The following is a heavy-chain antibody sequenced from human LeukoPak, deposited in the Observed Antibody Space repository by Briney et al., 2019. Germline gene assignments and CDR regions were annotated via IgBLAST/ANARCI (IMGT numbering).Heavy chain of an antibody. V-gene: IGHV3-7*01. CDR1: GFTFSRYW. Sequence: PGGSLRLSCAASGFTFSRYWMNWVRQAPGKGLEWVASIKEDGSEKSCVDSVKGRFTTSRDNAKNSLYLQMNSLRAEDTAVYYCVSCGTTTCIIRFDHWGQGTLVTVSS. D-gene: IGHD2-2*01. CDR2: IKEDGSEK. J-gene: IGHJ4*02. CDR3: VSCGTTTCIIRFDH.